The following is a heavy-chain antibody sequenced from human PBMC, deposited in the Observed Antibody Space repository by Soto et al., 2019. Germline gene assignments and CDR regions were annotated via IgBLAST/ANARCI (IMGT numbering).Heavy chain of an antibody. V-gene: IGHV4-59*01. J-gene: IGHJ4*02. CDR3: ARGGGLSDS. CDR1: GGSISSYY. CDR2: ISYSGST. D-gene: IGHD2-15*01. Sequence: PSETLSLTRTVSGGSISSYYWSWIRQPPGKGLEWIGYISYSGSTNYNPSLKSRVTVSVDTSKDQFSLKLSAVTAADTAVYYCARGGGLSDSWGQGTLVTVSS.